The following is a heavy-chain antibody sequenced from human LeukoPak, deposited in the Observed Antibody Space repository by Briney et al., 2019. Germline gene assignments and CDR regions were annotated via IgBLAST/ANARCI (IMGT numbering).Heavy chain of an antibody. CDR1: GYTFTGYY. CDR2: INPNSGGT. D-gene: IGHD4-17*01. V-gene: IGHV1-2*06. CDR3: ARYGPDAFDI. J-gene: IGHJ3*02. Sequence: ASVKVSCKASGYTFTGYYMHWVRQAPGQGLEWMGRINPNSGGTNYAQKFQGRVTITRDTSASTAYMELSSLRSEDTAVYYCARYGPDAFDIWGQGTMVTVSS.